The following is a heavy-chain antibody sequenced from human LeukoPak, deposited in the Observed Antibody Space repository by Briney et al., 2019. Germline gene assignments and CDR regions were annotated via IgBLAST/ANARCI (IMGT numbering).Heavy chain of an antibody. D-gene: IGHD6-19*01. V-gene: IGHV1-2*02. CDR3: APSNGWYVYFDY. J-gene: IGHJ4*02. Sequence: ASVKVSCKASGYTFTGYYMHWVRQAPGQGLEWMGWIDPNSGATNYAQKFQGRVTMTRDTSINTAYMEVTRLRSDDTAVYYCAPSNGWYVYFDYWGQGTLVTVSS. CDR2: IDPNSGAT. CDR1: GYTFTGYY.